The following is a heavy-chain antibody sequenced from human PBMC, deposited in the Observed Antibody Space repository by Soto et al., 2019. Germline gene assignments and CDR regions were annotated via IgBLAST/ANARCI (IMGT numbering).Heavy chain of an antibody. CDR2: IWYDGSNK. V-gene: IGHV3-33*08. D-gene: IGHD1-26*01. CDR1: GFTFSSYG. CDR3: ARGARGPSYYESFDL. J-gene: IGHJ2*01. Sequence: GGPLRLSCAASGFTFSSYGMHWVRQAPGKGLEWVAVIWYDGSNKYYAHSVKGRFTISRDNSKNTLYLQMNSLRAEDTAVYYCARGARGPSYYESFDLWGRGTLVTVSS.